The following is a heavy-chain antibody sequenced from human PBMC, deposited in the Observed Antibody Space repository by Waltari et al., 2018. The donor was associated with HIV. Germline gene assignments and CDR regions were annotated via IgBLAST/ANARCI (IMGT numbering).Heavy chain of an antibody. J-gene: IGHJ4*02. D-gene: IGHD3-10*01. V-gene: IGHV4-39*07. Sequence: QLQLQESGPGLVKPSETLSLTCTVSGGSISSSSYYWGWIRQPPGKGLEWIGSIYYSVGTYYNPSLKSRVTISVDTSKNQFALKLSSVTAADTAVYYCARVSYGSGGLDYWGQGTLVTVSS. CDR1: GGSISSSSYY. CDR2: IYYSVGT. CDR3: ARVSYGSGGLDY.